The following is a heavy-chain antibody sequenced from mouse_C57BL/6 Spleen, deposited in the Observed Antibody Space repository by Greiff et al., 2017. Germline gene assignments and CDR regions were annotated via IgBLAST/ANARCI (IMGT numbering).Heavy chain of an antibody. Sequence: QVQLQQPGAELVRPGSSVKLSCKASGYTFTSYWMDWVKQRPGQGLEWIGNIYPSDSETHYNQKFKDKATLTVDKSSSTAYMQLSSLTSEDSAVYYCARGGITTVVEDAMDYWGQGTSVTVSS. CDR3: ARGGITTVVEDAMDY. D-gene: IGHD1-1*01. CDR1: GYTFTSYW. J-gene: IGHJ4*01. V-gene: IGHV1-61*01. CDR2: IYPSDSET.